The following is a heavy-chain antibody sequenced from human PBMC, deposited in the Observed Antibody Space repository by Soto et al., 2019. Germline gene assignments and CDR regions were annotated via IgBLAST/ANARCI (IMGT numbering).Heavy chain of an antibody. D-gene: IGHD2-15*01. V-gene: IGHV3-73*02. CDR3: ARLDCSGGSCYPYYFEH. J-gene: IGHJ4*02. CDR1: GFTFSGSA. CDR2: IRSNGRT. Sequence: EVQLVESGGGLVQPRGSLKLSCATSGFTFSGSAIHWVRQASGKGLEWVGRIRSNGRTAYAASMKGRFTISKDDSRKTSYLQLNSLTTEDTAVYYCARLDCSGGSCYPYYFEHWGQGALVTVSA.